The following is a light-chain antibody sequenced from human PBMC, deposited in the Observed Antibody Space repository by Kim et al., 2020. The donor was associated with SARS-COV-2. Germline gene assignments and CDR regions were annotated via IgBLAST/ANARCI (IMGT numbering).Light chain of an antibody. Sequence: QSITISSTGTSGGVGSYNLVSWYQQHPGKAPKLMIYEVSKRPSGVSNRFSGSKSGNTASLTISGLQAEDEADYYCCSYAGSSTHVVFGGGTQLTVL. CDR2: EVS. V-gene: IGLV2-23*02. CDR1: SGGVGSYNL. J-gene: IGLJ2*01. CDR3: CSYAGSSTHVV.